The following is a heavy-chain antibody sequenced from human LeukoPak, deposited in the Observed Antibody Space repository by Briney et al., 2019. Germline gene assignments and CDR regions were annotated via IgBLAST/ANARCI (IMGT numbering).Heavy chain of an antibody. CDR2: ISYDGSNK. CDR1: GFTFSSYA. Sequence: GRSLRLSCAASGFTFSSYAMHWVRQAPGKGLEWVAVISYDGSNKYYADPVKGRFTISRDNSKNTLYLQMNSLRAEDTAVYYCARVHFGELLSPADYWGQGTLVTVSS. CDR3: ARVHFGELLSPADY. D-gene: IGHD3-10*01. V-gene: IGHV3-30-3*01. J-gene: IGHJ4*02.